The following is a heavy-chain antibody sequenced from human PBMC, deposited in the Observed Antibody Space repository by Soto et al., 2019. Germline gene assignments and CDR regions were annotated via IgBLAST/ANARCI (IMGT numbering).Heavy chain of an antibody. V-gene: IGHV3-66*01. CDR1: GFTVSSNY. D-gene: IGHD5-18*01. J-gene: IGHJ6*02. CDR2: IYAGGNT. Sequence: EVQLVESGGGLVQPGGSLRLSCAASGFTVSSNYMNWVRQAPGKGLEWVSLIYAGGNTSYADSVKGRFTISRDNSKNTLYLQMNSLRAEDTAVYYCARGQAERGYSYGPWCYGMDVWGQGTTVTVSS. CDR3: ARGQAERGYSYGPWCYGMDV.